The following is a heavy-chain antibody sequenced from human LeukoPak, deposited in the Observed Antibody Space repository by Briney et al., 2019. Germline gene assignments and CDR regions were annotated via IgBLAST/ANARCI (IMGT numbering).Heavy chain of an antibody. J-gene: IGHJ4*02. D-gene: IGHD3-22*01. CDR2: ISYDGSNK. Sequence: GGSLRLSCAASGFTFSSSGMHWVRKAPGKGLEWVAVISYDGSNKYYADSVKGRFTISRDNSKNTLYLQMNSLRAEDTAVYYCAREDYYDSSGFGGGYWGQGTLVTVSS. V-gene: IGHV3-30*03. CDR1: GFTFSSSG. CDR3: AREDYYDSSGFGGGY.